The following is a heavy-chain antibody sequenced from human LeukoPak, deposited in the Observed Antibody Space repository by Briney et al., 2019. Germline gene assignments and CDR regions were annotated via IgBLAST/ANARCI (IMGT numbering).Heavy chain of an antibody. Sequence: GGSLRLSCAASGFTINNCSMNWVRQAPGKGLEWVSRIYIDGSSRTYADSVKGRFTISRDNAKNTLYLQMDSLRDEDTAVYYCARSDWFDPWGPGTLVTVSS. J-gene: IGHJ5*02. CDR3: ARSDWFDP. CDR1: GFTINNCS. CDR2: IYIDGSSR. V-gene: IGHV3-74*01.